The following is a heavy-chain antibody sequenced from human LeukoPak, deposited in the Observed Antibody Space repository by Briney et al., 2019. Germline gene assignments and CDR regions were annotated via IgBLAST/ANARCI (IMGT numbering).Heavy chain of an antibody. CDR2: ISSSGSTI. Sequence: GGSLRLSCAASGFTFSSYEMNWVRQAPGKGLEWVSYISSSGSTIYYADSVKGRFTISRDNAKNSLYLQMNSLRAGDTAVYYCASPSSYYYYYMDVWGKGTTVTVSS. D-gene: IGHD2-2*01. J-gene: IGHJ6*03. V-gene: IGHV3-48*03. CDR1: GFTFSSYE. CDR3: ASPSSYYYYYMDV.